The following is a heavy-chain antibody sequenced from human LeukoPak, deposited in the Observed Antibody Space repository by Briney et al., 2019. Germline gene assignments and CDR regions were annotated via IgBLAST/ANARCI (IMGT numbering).Heavy chain of an antibody. V-gene: IGHV4-59*12. J-gene: IGHJ5*02. CDR1: GGSINNYY. CDR3: ARDSPMRNWFDP. Sequence: PSETLSLTCTVSGGSINNYYWSWIRQPPGKGLEWIGYIHYSGSTNYNPSLKSRVTISVDTSKNQFSLKLSSVTAADTAVYYCARDSPMRNWFDPWGQGTLVTVSS. CDR2: IHYSGST.